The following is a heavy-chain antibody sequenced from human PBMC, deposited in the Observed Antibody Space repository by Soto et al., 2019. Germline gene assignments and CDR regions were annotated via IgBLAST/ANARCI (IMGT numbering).Heavy chain of an antibody. Sequence: GGSLRLSCAASGFTFSGYWMHWFRQAPGKGLVWVSRINSDGSSRSYADSVKGRFTISRDNAKNTLHLQMNSLRAEDTAVYYCARVGLGAFDAFDVWGQGTLVTVSS. D-gene: IGHD1-26*01. CDR2: INSDGSSR. CDR1: GFTFSGYW. CDR3: ARVGLGAFDAFDV. J-gene: IGHJ3*01. V-gene: IGHV3-74*01.